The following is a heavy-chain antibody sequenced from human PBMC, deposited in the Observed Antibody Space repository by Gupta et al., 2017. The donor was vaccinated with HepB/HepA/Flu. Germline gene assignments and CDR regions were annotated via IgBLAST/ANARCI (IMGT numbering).Heavy chain of an antibody. D-gene: IGHD6-13*01. CDR3: ARESGSILYRSWDY. J-gene: IGHJ4*02. CDR1: GGSICSYY. V-gene: IGHV4-4*07. CDR2: IYTSVCT. Sequence: VHPPEAVPGLVKPSETLALTCTRSGGSICSYYLSCLRQPAGKGLEWIGRIYTSVCTNYNPPLKRRITRSVDTSKNQFSLKLSSVTAADTAVYYGARESGSILYRSWDYWGQGTLVTVSS.